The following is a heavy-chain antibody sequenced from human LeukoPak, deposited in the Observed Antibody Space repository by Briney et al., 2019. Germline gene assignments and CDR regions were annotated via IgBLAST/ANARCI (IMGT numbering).Heavy chain of an antibody. Sequence: PGGSLRLSCAASGFTFSSYGMHWVRQAPGKGLEWVAFIRYDGSNKYYADSVKGRFTISRDNSKNTLYLQMNSLRAEGTAVYYCAKDQGPRDPFFLPDYWGQGTLVTVSS. J-gene: IGHJ4*02. CDR1: GFTFSSYG. V-gene: IGHV3-30*02. CDR3: AKDQGPRDPFFLPDY. CDR2: IRYDGSNK. D-gene: IGHD2/OR15-2a*01.